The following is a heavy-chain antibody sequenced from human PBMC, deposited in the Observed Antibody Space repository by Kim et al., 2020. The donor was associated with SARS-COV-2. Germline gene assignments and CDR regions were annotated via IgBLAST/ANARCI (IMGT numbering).Heavy chain of an antibody. Sequence: ADCVKGRLTISRENSNNTLFLRMNSMRAEDTAVYYCARRTLRGLLTYYFDDWGQGTRVTVSA. V-gene: IGHV3-23*01. CDR3: ARRTLRGLLTYYFDD. D-gene: IGHD3-10*01. J-gene: IGHJ4*02.